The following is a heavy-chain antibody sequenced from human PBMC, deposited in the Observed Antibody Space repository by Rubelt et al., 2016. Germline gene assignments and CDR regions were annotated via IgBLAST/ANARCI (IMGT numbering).Heavy chain of an antibody. CDR2: IDAAADT. D-gene: IGHD3-10*01. CDR1: GFTFSRYD. J-gene: IGHJ4*02. Sequence: EVQLVESGGGLVQPGGSLRLSCAASGFTFSRYDMHWVRQATGTGLAWVSAIDAAADTYSPGSVKGRFTISREKAKNTVFLPMNSLRTEDTGLYYCARDWFGEVLWGQGTPVTVSS. V-gene: IGHV3-13*01. CDR3: ARDWFGEVL.